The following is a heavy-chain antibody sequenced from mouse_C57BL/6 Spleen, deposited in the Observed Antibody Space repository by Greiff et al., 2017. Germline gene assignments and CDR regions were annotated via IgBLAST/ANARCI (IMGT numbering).Heavy chain of an antibody. CDR1: GYTFTSYW. J-gene: IGHJ2*01. Sequence: QVQLKQPGAELVMPGASVKLSCKASGYTFTSYWMHWVKQRPGQGLEWIGEIDPSDSYTNYNQKFKGKSTLTVDKSSSTAYMQLSSLTSEDSAVYYCARGGNHFDYWGQGTTLTVSS. D-gene: IGHD2-1*01. V-gene: IGHV1-69*01. CDR2: IDPSDSYT. CDR3: ARGGNHFDY.